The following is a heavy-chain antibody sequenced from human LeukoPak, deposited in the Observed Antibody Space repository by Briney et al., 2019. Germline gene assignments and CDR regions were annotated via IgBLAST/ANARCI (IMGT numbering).Heavy chain of an antibody. V-gene: IGHV3-66*02. D-gene: IGHD3-3*01. J-gene: IGHJ4*02. Sequence: GGSLRFSCAASGFAVSGNFMHWVRQTPEKGLEWVSIIYVDGTTYYADSVKGRFTISRDNSKNTLYLQMNSLRAEDTAVYYCARDRDDSMDYWGQGTLVTVSS. CDR2: IYVDGTT. CDR1: GFAVSGNF. CDR3: ARDRDDSMDY.